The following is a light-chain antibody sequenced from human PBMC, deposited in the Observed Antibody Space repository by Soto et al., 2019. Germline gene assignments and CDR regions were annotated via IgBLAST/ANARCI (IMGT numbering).Light chain of an antibody. J-gene: IGKJ5*01. CDR3: QQRSNWPLIT. Sequence: EIVLTQSPATLSLSPGERATLSCRASQSVSSSYLAWYQQKPGQAPRLLIYDASSRATGIPARFSGSGSGTDFTLTISSLEPEDFAVYYCQQRSNWPLITFGQGTRLEI. V-gene: IGKV3D-20*02. CDR1: QSVSSSY. CDR2: DAS.